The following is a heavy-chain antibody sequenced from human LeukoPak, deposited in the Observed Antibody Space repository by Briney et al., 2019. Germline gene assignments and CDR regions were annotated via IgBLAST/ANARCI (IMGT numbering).Heavy chain of an antibody. CDR1: GGSISSYY. J-gene: IGHJ6*02. V-gene: IGHV4-34*01. Sequence: PSETLSLTCTVSGGSISSYYWSWIRQPPGKGLEWIGEINHSGSTNYNPSLKSRVTISVDTSKNQFSLKLSSVTAADTAVYYCARIKDRITIFGVVMRASSGHYYYGMDVWGQGTTVTVSS. CDR2: INHSGST. CDR3: ARIKDRITIFGVVMRASSGHYYYGMDV. D-gene: IGHD3-3*01.